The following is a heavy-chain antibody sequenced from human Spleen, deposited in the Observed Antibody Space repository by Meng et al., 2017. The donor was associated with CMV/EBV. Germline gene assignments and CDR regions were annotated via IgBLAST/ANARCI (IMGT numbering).Heavy chain of an antibody. V-gene: IGHV1-69*02. CDR1: FASYP. CDR2: LDPMIALV. CDR3: ARSLNYYDTSGYYLAWFDP. J-gene: IGHJ5*02. Sequence: FASYPITAVQQAPGQGLDWLGSLDPMIALVNHAHKFQDSVTFTADKSTKTAYMELTSLTPDDTAMYYCARSLNYYDTSGYYLAWFDPWGQGTLVTVSS. D-gene: IGHD3-22*01.